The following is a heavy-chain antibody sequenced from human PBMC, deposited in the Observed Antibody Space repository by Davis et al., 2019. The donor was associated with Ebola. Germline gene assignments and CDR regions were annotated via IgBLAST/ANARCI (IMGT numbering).Heavy chain of an antibody. J-gene: IGHJ4*02. D-gene: IGHD2-21*02. CDR3: AIDGMGSRLLLVFWDY. Sequence: GESLKISCAASGFTFSSYSMNWVRQAPGKGLEWVSSISSSSSYIYYADSVKGRFTISRDNSKNTLYLQMNSLRAEDTAVYYCAIDGMGSRLLLVFWDYWGQGTLVTVSS. CDR1: GFTFSSYS. V-gene: IGHV3-21*01. CDR2: ISSSSSYI.